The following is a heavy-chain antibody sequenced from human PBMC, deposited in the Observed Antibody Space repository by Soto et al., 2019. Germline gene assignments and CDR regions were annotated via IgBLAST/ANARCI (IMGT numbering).Heavy chain of an antibody. CDR2: IDPSDSYT. CDR1: GYSFTSYW. D-gene: IGHD3-9*01. J-gene: IGHJ6*02. CDR3: ARRPYYDILTGPLYYYYGMDV. Sequence: PVGSLKISCKGSGYSFTSYWISWVRQMPGKGLEWMGRIDPSDSYTNYSPSFQGHVTISADKSISTAYLQWSSLKASDTAMYYCARRPYYDILTGPLYYYYGMDVWGQGTTVTVSS. V-gene: IGHV5-10-1*01.